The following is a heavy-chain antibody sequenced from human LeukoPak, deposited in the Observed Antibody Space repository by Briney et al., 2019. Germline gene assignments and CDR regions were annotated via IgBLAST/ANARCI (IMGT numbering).Heavy chain of an antibody. J-gene: IGHJ4*02. D-gene: IGHD5-18*01. CDR1: GGTISSYY. Sequence: SETLSLTCTVSGGTISSYYWSWIRQPPGKGLEWIGYIYYSGSTNYNPSLKSRVAISVDTSKNQFYLNLSSVTAADTAVYYCARHTAMVNYFDFWGQGTLVTVSS. CDR2: IYYSGST. CDR3: ARHTAMVNYFDF. V-gene: IGHV4-59*01.